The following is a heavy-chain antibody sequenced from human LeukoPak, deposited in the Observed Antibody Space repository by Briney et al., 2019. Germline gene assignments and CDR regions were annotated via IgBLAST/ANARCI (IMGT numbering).Heavy chain of an antibody. CDR2: IWYVGSNK. CDR1: GFTFSSYG. CDR3: AKGAGTSCFDY. Sequence: PGRSLRLSCAASGFTFSSYGMHWVRQAPGKGLEWVAVIWYVGSNKYYADSVKGRFTISRDNSKNTLYLQMNSLRAEDTAVYYCAKGAGTSCFDYWGQGTLVTVSS. V-gene: IGHV3-33*06. D-gene: IGHD2-2*01. J-gene: IGHJ4*02.